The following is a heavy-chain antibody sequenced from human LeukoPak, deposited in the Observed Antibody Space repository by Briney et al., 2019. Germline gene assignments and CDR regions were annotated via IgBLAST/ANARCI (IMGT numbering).Heavy chain of an antibody. CDR3: ASHVSGWYQHLGMGFDY. V-gene: IGHV4-38-2*01. D-gene: IGHD2-2*01. CDR2: IYHSGRT. J-gene: IGHJ4*02. CDR1: GYSISSGYY. Sequence: SETLSLTCAVAGYSISSGYYWGWIRQPPGKGLELIGSIYHSGRTYYTPSIKSRVTISVDTSKNQFSLKLSSVTAADTAVYYCASHVSGWYQHLGMGFDYWGQGTLVTVSS.